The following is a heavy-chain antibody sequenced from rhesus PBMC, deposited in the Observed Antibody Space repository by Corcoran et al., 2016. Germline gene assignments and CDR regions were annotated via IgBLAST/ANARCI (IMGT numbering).Heavy chain of an antibody. CDR2: ISGISGIT. D-gene: IGHD3-16*01. Sequence: QVQLQESGPGVVKPSETLSLTCAVSGGSISDSYRWSWIRQPPGKGLEWIGYISGISGITYYNHSLKSRVTMSTDTSKNQFSLKLSSVTAADTAVYYCARGSYYSGSSDYWGQGVLVTVSS. CDR3: ARGSYYSGSSDY. J-gene: IGHJ4*01. CDR1: GGSISDSYR. V-gene: IGHV4S10*01.